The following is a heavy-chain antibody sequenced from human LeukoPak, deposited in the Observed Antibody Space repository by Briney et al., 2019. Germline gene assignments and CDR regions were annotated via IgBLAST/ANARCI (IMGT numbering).Heavy chain of an antibody. D-gene: IGHD3-9*01. J-gene: IGHJ5*02. CDR2: FDPEDGET. V-gene: IGHV1-24*01. CDR3: ARDLVRYFDWFGWFDP. CDR1: GYTLTELS. Sequence: ASVKVSCKVSGYTLTELSMHWVRQAPGKGLERMGGFDPEDGETIYAQKFQGRVTMTEDTSTDKAYMELSSLRSEDTAVYYCARDLVRYFDWFGWFDPWGQGTLVTVSS.